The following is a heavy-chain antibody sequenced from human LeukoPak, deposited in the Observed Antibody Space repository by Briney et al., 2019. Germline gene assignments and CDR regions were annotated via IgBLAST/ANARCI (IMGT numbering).Heavy chain of an antibody. V-gene: IGHV4-59*08. CDR3: ARHVGFITMVRGVINNNWFDP. CDR2: IHYSGST. J-gene: IGHJ5*02. CDR1: GGSIRNYY. D-gene: IGHD3-10*01. Sequence: SETLSLTCTVSGGSIRNYYWGWIRQPPGKGLEWIGYIHYSGSTNYNPSLKSRVTISVDTSKNQFSLKLSSVTAADTAVYYCARHVGFITMVRGVINNNWFDPWGQGTLVTVSS.